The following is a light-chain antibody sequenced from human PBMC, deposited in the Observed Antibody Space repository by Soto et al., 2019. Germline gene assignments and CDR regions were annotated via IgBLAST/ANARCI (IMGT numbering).Light chain of an antibody. CDR1: SSNIGAGYD. CDR2: GNS. V-gene: IGLV1-40*01. Sequence: QSVLTQPPSVSGAPGQRVTISCTGSSSNIGAGYDVHWYQQLPGTAPKLLIYGNSNRPSGVPDRFSGSKSGTSASLAITGLQAEDEADYYCQSYDSSLYVVFGGGTKLNVL. J-gene: IGLJ2*01. CDR3: QSYDSSLYVV.